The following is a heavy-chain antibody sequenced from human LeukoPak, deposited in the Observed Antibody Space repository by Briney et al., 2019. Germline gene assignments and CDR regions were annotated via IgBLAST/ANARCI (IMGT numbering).Heavy chain of an antibody. CDR2: ISYDGSNK. V-gene: IGHV3-30*18. D-gene: IGHD6-19*01. CDR1: GFTFSSYG. J-gene: IGHJ4*02. Sequence: GGSLRLSCAAYGFTFSSYGMHWVRQAPGKGLEWVAVISYDGSNKYYADSVKGRFTISRDNSKNTLYLQMNSLRAEDTAVYYCAKSSSGLLDYWGQGTLVTVSS. CDR3: AKSSSGLLDY.